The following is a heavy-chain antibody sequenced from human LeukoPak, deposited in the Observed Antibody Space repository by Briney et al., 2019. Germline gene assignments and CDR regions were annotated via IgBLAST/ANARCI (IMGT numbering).Heavy chain of an antibody. D-gene: IGHD4-17*01. CDR1: GYTFTGYY. CDR3: ARARWTSSVTTYFFDY. CDR2: INPNSGGT. Sequence: ASVSVSFKASGYTFTGYYMHWVRQAPGQGGEWMGWINPNSGGTNYTQKFQGRVTINRDRSASTAYMELSSLRSEDTAVYYCARARWTSSVTTYFFDYWGQGTLVTVSS. V-gene: IGHV1-2*02. J-gene: IGHJ4*02.